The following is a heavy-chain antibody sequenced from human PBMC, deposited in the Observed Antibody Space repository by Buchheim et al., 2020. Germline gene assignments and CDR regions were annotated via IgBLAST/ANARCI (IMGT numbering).Heavy chain of an antibody. CDR1: GFTFKNAW. J-gene: IGHJ4*02. CDR2: IKSKVDGETS. D-gene: IGHD3-22*01. Sequence: EVKPVDSGGGLVKPGGSLKISCAASGFTFKNAWMSWVRQAPGKGLEWVGRIKSKVDGETSDYAAPVQGRFSISRDDSKNVLTLQMDSLKTEDTAVYYCATDPDSSSYYSFDYWGQG. CDR3: ATDPDSSSYYSFDY. V-gene: IGHV3-15*01.